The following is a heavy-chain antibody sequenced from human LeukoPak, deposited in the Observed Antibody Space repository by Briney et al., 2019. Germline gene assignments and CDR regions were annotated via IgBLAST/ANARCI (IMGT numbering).Heavy chain of an antibody. Sequence: GGSLRLSCAASGLTFSSYAMSWVRRAPGKGLEWVPAISGSGGSTYYADSVKGRFTISRDNSKNTLYLQMNSLRAEDTAVYYCAKGVVVTAILGFDYWGQGTLVTVSS. J-gene: IGHJ4*02. D-gene: IGHD2-21*02. CDR1: GLTFSSYA. CDR2: ISGSGGST. CDR3: AKGVVVTAILGFDY. V-gene: IGHV3-23*01.